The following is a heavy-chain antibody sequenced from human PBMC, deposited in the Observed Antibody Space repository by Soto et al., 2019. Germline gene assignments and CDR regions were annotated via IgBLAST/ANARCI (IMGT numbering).Heavy chain of an antibody. CDR2: FYYSGST. V-gene: IGHV4-31*03. D-gene: IGHD6-13*01. CDR1: GGSISSGGYY. CDR3: ARIAAAGTFDY. J-gene: IGHJ4*02. Sequence: QVQLQESGPGLVKPSQTLSLTCTVSGGSISSGGYYWSWIRQHPGKGLEWIGYFYYSGSTYYNPSLKSRVSISVDTSKNQFSLKLSSVTAADTAVYYCARIAAAGTFDYWGQGTLVTVSS.